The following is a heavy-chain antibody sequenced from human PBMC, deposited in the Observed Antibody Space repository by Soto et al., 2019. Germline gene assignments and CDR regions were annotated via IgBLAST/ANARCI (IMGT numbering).Heavy chain of an antibody. V-gene: IGHV3-30-3*01. D-gene: IGHD4-4*01. CDR2: ISYDGSNK. Sequence: GGSLRLSCAASGFTFSSYAMHWVRQAPGKGLEWVAVISYDGSNKYYADSVKGRFTISRDNSKNTLYLQMNSLRAEDTAVYYCARGFSNYGSLGWYFDLWGRGTLVTVSS. CDR1: GFTFSSYA. J-gene: IGHJ2*01. CDR3: ARGFSNYGSLGWYFDL.